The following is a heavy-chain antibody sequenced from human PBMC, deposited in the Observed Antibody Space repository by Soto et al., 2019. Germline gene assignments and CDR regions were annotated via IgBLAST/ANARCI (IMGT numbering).Heavy chain of an antibody. D-gene: IGHD4-17*01. J-gene: IGHJ4*02. CDR3: ARDDRYGDYVGSDY. V-gene: IGHV4-31*03. CDR1: GGSISSGGYY. CDR2: IYYSGST. Sequence: SETLSLTCTVSGGSISSGGYYWSWIRQHPGKGLEWIGYIYYSGSTYYNPSLKSRVTISVDTSKNQFSLKLSSVTAADTAVYYCARDDRYGDYVGSDYWGQGTLVTVSS.